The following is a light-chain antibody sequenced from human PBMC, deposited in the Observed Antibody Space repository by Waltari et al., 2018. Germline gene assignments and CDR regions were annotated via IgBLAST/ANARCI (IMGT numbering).Light chain of an antibody. CDR3: QHYQNFSRA. CDR1: HDILML. CDR2: DAS. J-gene: IGKJ1*01. V-gene: IGKV1-5*01. Sequence: IQMTQSPSTLSASVGDSVSITCRASHDILMLLAWYQQKPGRAPRLLIYDASQLETGVPSRVSGSESGTDFTLTISSLQPDDVATYYCQHYQNFSRAFGQGTKVEI.